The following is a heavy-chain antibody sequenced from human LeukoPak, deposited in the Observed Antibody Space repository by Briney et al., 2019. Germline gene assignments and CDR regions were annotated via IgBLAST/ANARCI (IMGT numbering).Heavy chain of an antibody. CDR2: ISNIGTT. CDR3: TRDRSALDT. V-gene: IGHV4-59*01. CDR1: GASISSYF. J-gene: IGHJ3*02. Sequence: SETLSLTCTVSGASISSYFWTWIRQSPGKGLEWIGYISNIGTTNYNPSLKSRVTISGDTSKNQLSLKLSYVTAADTAVYYCTRDRSALDTWGQGTMVTVSS.